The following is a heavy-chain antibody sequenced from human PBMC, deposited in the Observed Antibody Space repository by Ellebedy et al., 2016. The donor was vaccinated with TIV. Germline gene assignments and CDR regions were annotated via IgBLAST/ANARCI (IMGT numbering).Heavy chain of an antibody. J-gene: IGHJ6*02. CDR1: GYTLTELS. CDR2: FDPEDGET. CDR3: ATEGIAAHERFYYYYGMDV. V-gene: IGHV1-24*01. Sequence: ASVKVSCKVSGYTLTELSLHWVRQAPGKGLEWMGGFDPEDGETDYAQTFQGRITMTEDTSTDTAYMELSSLRSEDTAVYYCATEGIAAHERFYYYYGMDVWGQGTTVTVSS. D-gene: IGHD6-13*01.